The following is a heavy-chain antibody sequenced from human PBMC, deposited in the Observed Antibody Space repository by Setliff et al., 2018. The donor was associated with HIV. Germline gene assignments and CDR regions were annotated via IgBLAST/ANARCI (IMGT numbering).Heavy chain of an antibody. J-gene: IGHJ4*01. V-gene: IGHV1-3*01. CDR3: ARGALLAVFDFDH. CDR2: INVGKGDT. D-gene: IGHD3-10*01. CDR1: GYTFTTYS. Sequence: GASVKVSCKASGYTFTTYSIHWVRQAPGQSLEWMGWINVGKGDTKYSQELQGRITITRDTSANTAYMELSRLRSDDTAVYFCARGALLAVFDFDHWGHGTLVTVSS.